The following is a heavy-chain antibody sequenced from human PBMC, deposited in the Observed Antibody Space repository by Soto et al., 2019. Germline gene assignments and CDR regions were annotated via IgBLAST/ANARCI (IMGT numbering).Heavy chain of an antibody. CDR2: ISAYNGNT. CDR3: AREGGRAVAGKFYYYGMDV. J-gene: IGHJ6*02. V-gene: IGHV1-18*01. D-gene: IGHD6-19*01. Sequence: QVQLVQSGAEVKKPGASVKVSCKASGYTFTSYGISWVRQAPGQGLEWMGWISAYNGNTNYAQKRQGRVTMTTYTATSTAYMELRSLRSDDTAVYYCAREGGRAVAGKFYYYGMDVWGQGTTVTVSS. CDR1: GYTFTSYG.